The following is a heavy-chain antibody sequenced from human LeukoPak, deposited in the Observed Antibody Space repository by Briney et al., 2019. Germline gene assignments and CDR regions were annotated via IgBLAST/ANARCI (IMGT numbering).Heavy chain of an antibody. D-gene: IGHD6-19*01. V-gene: IGHV1-8*01. CDR3: ARVYVAMAAMGY. J-gene: IGHJ4*02. CDR2: MNPNSGNT. CDR1: GYTFTSYD. Sequence: ASVKVSCKASGYTFTSYDINWVRQATGQGLEWMGWMNPNSGNTGYAQKFQGRVTMTRNTSISTAYMELSSLRSEDTAVYYCARVYVAMAAMGYWGQGTLVTVSS.